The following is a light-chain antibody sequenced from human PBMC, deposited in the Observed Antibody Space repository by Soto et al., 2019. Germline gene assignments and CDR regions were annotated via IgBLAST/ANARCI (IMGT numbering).Light chain of an antibody. J-gene: IGKJ4*01. Sequence: EVVLTQSPATLSLSPGERATLSCRTSQSVQIYVAWYQQKPGQTPRLLIYDTSIRSPGVPARFSGSGSGTDFTLTISSLEPEDSAIYYCQQRYAWPPLTFGGGTKVEIK. CDR1: QSVQIY. V-gene: IGKV3-11*01. CDR2: DTS. CDR3: QQRYAWPPLT.